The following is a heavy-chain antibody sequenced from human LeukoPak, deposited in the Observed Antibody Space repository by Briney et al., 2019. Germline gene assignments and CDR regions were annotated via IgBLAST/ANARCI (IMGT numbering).Heavy chain of an antibody. CDR1: GYSISSGYY. D-gene: IGHD6-6*01. V-gene: IGHV4-38-2*01. J-gene: IGHJ4*02. Sequence: SETLSLTCAVSGYSISSGYYWGWIRQPPGKGLEWIGSIYHSGSTYYNPSLKSRVTISVDTSKNQFSLKLNSVTAADTAVYYCAKGGNSEYSSSSYWGQGTLVTVPS. CDR3: AKGGNSEYSSSSY. CDR2: IYHSGST.